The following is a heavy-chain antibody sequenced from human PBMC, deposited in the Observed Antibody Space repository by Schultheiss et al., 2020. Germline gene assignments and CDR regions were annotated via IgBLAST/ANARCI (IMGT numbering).Heavy chain of an antibody. CDR1: GYYISSGHY. Sequence: SETLSLTCTVSGYYISSGHYWTWIRQPPGKGLEWIAYIYHTGTTNYNPSLKSRVTISVDTSRNQFSLKMSSVTAADTAVYYCARPRSSGWYGAFDIWGQGTMVTVSS. V-gene: IGHV4-38-2*02. CDR3: ARPRSSGWYGAFDI. J-gene: IGHJ3*02. CDR2: IYHTGTT. D-gene: IGHD6-13*01.